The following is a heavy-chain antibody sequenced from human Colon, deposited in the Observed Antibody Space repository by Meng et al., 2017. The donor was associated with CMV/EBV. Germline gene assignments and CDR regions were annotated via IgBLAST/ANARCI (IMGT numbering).Heavy chain of an antibody. CDR2: IIPLLGIA. Sequence: SVKVSCKASGDTFSSYTISWVRQAPGQGLEWMGRIIPLLGIATYAQRYQGRITITADKSTRTAYMELSSLKSEDTAVYYCARANYYYGSGSYETFDYWGQGTLVTVSS. CDR1: GDTFSSYT. V-gene: IGHV1-69*02. CDR3: ARANYYYGSGSYETFDY. J-gene: IGHJ4*02. D-gene: IGHD3-10*01.